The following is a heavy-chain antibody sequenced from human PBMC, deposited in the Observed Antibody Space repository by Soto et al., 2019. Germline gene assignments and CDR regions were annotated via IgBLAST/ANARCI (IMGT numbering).Heavy chain of an antibody. Sequence: SETLSLTCTVSGGSISSYYWSWIRQPPGKGLEWIGYIYYSGSTNYNPSLKSRVTISVDTSKNQFSLKLSSVTAADTAVYYCARSRRRSSWFDPWGQGTLVTVSS. J-gene: IGHJ5*02. D-gene: IGHD6-13*01. CDR3: ARSRRRSSWFDP. CDR2: IYYSGST. CDR1: GGSISSYY. V-gene: IGHV4-59*01.